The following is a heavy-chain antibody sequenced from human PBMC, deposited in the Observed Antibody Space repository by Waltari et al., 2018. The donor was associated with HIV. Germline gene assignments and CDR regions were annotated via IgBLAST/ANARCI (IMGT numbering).Heavy chain of an antibody. D-gene: IGHD1-20*01. V-gene: IGHV3-53*01. CDR3: TRSRFNNPDF. CDR2: LYQQVEA. Sequence: VQSGGGLSQPGGSLRLSCSASGFVGGDNYMTWVRQAPGRGLESVTLLYQQVEAYYADSVRGRFSISRDTSTGTLHLQMDNLRVEDTAMYYCTRSRFNNPDFWGRGTLVTVSS. CDR1: GFVGGDNY. J-gene: IGHJ4*02.